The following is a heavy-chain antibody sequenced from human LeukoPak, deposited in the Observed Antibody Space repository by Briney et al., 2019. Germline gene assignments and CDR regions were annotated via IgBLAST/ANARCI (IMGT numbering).Heavy chain of an antibody. CDR2: IIPIFGTA. CDR1: GGTFSSYV. J-gene: IGHJ3*02. D-gene: IGHD3-22*01. CDR3: AKEFLNYYDSSGYPPDAFDI. V-gene: IGHV1-69*01. Sequence: ASVKVSCKASGGTFSSYVISWVRQAPGQGLEWMGGIIPIFGTANYAQKFQGRVTITADESTSTAYMELSSLRAEDTAVYYCAKEFLNYYDSSGYPPDAFDIWGQGTMVTVSS.